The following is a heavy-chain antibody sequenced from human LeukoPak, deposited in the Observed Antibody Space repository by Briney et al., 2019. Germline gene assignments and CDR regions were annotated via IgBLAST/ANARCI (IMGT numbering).Heavy chain of an antibody. CDR3: ARFSGYCSSTSCTPGD. J-gene: IGHJ4*02. CDR2: ISSSSSYI. Sequence: GGSLRLSCSASGFTLSSYSMNWVRQAPGKGLEWGSSISSSSSYIYYADSVKGRFTISRDNAKNSLYLQMNSLRAEDTAVYYCARFSGYCSSTSCTPGDWGQGTLVTVSS. V-gene: IGHV3-21*01. CDR1: GFTLSSYS. D-gene: IGHD2-2*01.